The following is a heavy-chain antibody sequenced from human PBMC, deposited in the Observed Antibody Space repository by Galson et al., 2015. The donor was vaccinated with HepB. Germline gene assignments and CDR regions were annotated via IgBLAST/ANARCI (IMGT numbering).Heavy chain of an antibody. D-gene: IGHD1-26*01. CDR2: ISSSSSTI. J-gene: IGHJ3*02. CDR1: GFTFSSYS. CDR3: AREGGQWELKAFDI. V-gene: IGHV3-48*01. Sequence: SLRLSCAASGFTFSSYSMNWVRQAPGKGLEWVSYISSSSSTIYYADSVKGRFTISRDNAKNSLYLQMNSLRAEDTAVYYCAREGGQWELKAFDIWGQGTMVTVSS.